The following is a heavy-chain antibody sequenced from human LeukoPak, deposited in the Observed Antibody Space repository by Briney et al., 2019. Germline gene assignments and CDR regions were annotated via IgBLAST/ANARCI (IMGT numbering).Heavy chain of an antibody. J-gene: IGHJ4*02. V-gene: IGHV3-23*01. CDR1: GFTFKSYL. Sequence: GGSLRLSCAASGFTFKSYLMTWVRQAPGKGLEWVSSINGGGSSTSYADSVKGRFTISRDNSKTTLFLQMNSLRAEDTAVYYCARQLGYCDSGACYFDYWGQGTLVTVSS. D-gene: IGHD3-22*01. CDR2: INGGGSST. CDR3: ARQLGYCDSGACYFDY.